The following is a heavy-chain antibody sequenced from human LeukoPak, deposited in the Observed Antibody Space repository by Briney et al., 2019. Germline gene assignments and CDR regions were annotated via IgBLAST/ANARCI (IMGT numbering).Heavy chain of an antibody. CDR2: IHSSGYT. D-gene: IGHD1-26*01. V-gene: IGHV4-4*09. CDR1: GGSISGNY. J-gene: IGHJ5*02. CDR3: AQRQGPTSGSYDYFDP. Sequence: SSETLSLTCTVSGGSISGNYWSWIRQPPGQGLEWIAYIHSSGYTNYNPYLRRRVTISVDTSKNQFSLKVASVTAADTAIYYCAQRQGPTSGSYDYFDPWGPGAPVTVSS.